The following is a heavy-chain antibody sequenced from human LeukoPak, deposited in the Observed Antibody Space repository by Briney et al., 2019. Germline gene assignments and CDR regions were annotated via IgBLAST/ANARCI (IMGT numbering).Heavy chain of an antibody. V-gene: IGHV1-18*04. CDR2: VSAYNGDT. CDR1: GCPFSSYG. CDR3: ARDCSTSCCPPFNY. D-gene: IGHD2-2*01. Sequence: SVKVSSRAAGCPFSSYGISWVGRAPGQGLVWMGWVSAYNGDTNYSQRFQGRVTMTTDASTSTAYMELRSLRSDDTAVYYCARDCSTSCCPPFNYWGQGTLVTVSS. J-gene: IGHJ4*02.